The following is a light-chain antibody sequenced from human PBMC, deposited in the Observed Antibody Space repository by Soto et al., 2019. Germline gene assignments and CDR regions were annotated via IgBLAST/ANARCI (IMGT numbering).Light chain of an antibody. V-gene: IGKV3-15*01. CDR2: GAS. CDR3: NQSINGPPTVAQEKT. Sequence: ITHAPATLSVSPEERATLSCRASPTINNNVALYQLKDGQGPRLVIYGASTRATDIPARFSSRGSGTEITLPISSLISDDFKEYHSNQSINGPPTVAQEKTF. CDR1: PTINNN. J-gene: IGKJ1*01.